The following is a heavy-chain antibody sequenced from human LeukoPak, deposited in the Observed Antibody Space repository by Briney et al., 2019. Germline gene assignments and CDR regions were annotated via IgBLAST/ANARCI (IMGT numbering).Heavy chain of an antibody. V-gene: IGHV3-30-3*01. CDR2: ISYDGSNK. J-gene: IGHJ4*02. CDR3: ARPGDGIVVVPAAEVGY. CDR1: GFTFSSYA. D-gene: IGHD2-2*01. Sequence: PAGRSLRLSCAASGFTFSSYAMHWVRQAPGKGLEWVAVISYDGSNKYYADSVKGRFTISRDNSKNTLYLQMNSLRAEDTAVYYCARPGDGIVVVPAAEVGYWGQGTLVTVSS.